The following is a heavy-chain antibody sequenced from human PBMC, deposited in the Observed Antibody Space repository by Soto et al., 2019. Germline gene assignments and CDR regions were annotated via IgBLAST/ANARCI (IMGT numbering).Heavy chain of an antibody. CDR1: GFTLSSYG. J-gene: IGHJ6*02. CDR3: AKDLQQQVAPGDYYGMDV. V-gene: IGHV3-30*18. CDR2: ISYDGSNK. Sequence: QVQLVESGGGVVQSGRSLRLSCAASGFTLSSYGMHWVRQAPGKGLEWVAVISYDGSNKYYADSVKGRFTISRDNSKNTLYRQMNSLRGEDTAVYYCAKDLQQQVAPGDYYGMDVWGQGTTVTVSS. D-gene: IGHD6-13*01.